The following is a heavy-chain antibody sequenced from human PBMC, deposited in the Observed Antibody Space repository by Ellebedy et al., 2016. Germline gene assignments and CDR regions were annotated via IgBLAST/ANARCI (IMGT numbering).Heavy chain of an antibody. J-gene: IGHJ4*02. CDR3: VKEGITRVTDFDN. CDR1: GFTFSSYA. Sequence: GESLKISXSASGFTFSSYAMHWVRQAPGKGLEYVSGILADGYNIYADLVQGRFIVSRDNSKSTLYLQMSSLRPEDTAVYYCVKEGITRVTDFDNWGQGTLATVSS. CDR2: ILADGYN. V-gene: IGHV3-64D*06. D-gene: IGHD3-10*01.